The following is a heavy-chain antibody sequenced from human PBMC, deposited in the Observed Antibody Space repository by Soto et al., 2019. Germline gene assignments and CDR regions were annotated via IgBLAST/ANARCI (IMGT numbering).Heavy chain of an antibody. CDR2: ISSSSSYI. CDR3: ATWGRYCSGGSCSRDLLFDY. Sequence: EVQLVESGGGLVKPGGSLRLSCAASGFTFSSYSMNWVRQAPGKGLEWVSSISSSSSYIYYADSVKGRFTISRDNAKNSLYLQMNSLRAEDTAVYYCATWGRYCSGGSCSRDLLFDYWGQGTLVTVSS. CDR1: GFTFSSYS. V-gene: IGHV3-21*01. D-gene: IGHD2-15*01. J-gene: IGHJ4*02.